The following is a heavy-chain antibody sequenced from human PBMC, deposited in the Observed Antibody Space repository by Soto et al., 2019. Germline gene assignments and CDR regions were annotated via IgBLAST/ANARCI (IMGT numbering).Heavy chain of an antibody. D-gene: IGHD2-15*01. CDR3: ARGALGYCSGGSCYVLDY. CDR1: GGTFSSYA. V-gene: IGHV1-69*13. Sequence: SVKVSCKASGGTFSSYAISWVRQAPGQGLEWMGGIIPIFGTANYAQKFQGRVTITADESTSTAYMELSSLRSEDTAVYYCARGALGYCSGGSCYVLDYWGQGTLVTVSS. CDR2: IIPIFGTA. J-gene: IGHJ4*02.